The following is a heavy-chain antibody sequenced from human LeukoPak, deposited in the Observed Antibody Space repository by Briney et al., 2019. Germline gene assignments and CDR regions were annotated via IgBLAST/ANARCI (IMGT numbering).Heavy chain of an antibody. CDR2: ISSSSSAM. J-gene: IGHJ4*02. V-gene: IGHV3-48*02. CDR3: ARGSGNSFAY. CDR1: GFTFSSYS. Sequence: GGSLRLSCAASGFTFSSYSMSWVRQAPGKGLEWVSYISSSSSAMYYADSMKGRFTISRDNAKNSLYLQMNNLRDEDTAVDYCARGSGNSFAYWGQGALVTVSS. D-gene: IGHD3-10*01.